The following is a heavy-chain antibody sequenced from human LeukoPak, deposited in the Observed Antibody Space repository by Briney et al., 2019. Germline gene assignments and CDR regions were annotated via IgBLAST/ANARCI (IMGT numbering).Heavy chain of an antibody. Sequence: GGSLRLSCAASGFTFSSYEMNWVRQAPGKGLEWVSYISGSGSTIYYADSLKGRFTISRDNAKNSLYLQMNSLRAEDTAVYYCARAGVGATDYWGQGTLVTVSS. CDR3: ARAGVGATDY. D-gene: IGHD1-26*01. CDR2: ISGSGSTI. J-gene: IGHJ4*02. V-gene: IGHV3-48*03. CDR1: GFTFSSYE.